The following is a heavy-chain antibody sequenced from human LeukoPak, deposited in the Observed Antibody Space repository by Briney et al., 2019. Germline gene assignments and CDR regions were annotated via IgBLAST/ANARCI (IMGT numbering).Heavy chain of an antibody. CDR3: AKDLETIHPTMA. CDR1: GFTFSSHA. J-gene: IGHJ5*02. Sequence: GGSLRLSCAASGFTFSSHAMSWVRQAPGKGLEWVSSIGGSGKNTFYADSVKGRFTISRDNSKDTLYLQMNSLRAGDTAVYYCAKDLETIHPTMAWGQGTLVTVSS. D-gene: IGHD3-10*01. CDR2: IGGSGKNT. V-gene: IGHV3-23*01.